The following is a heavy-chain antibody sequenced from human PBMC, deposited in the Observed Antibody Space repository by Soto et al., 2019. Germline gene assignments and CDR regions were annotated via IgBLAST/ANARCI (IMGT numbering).Heavy chain of an antibody. CDR3: ATPTRLVGPAAIYRDAFDI. CDR1: GYSFTSYW. J-gene: IGHJ3*02. V-gene: IGHV5-51*01. CDR2: IYPGDSDT. Sequence: PGESLKISCKGSGYSFTSYWIGWVRQMPGKGLEWMGIIYPGDSDTRYSPSFQGQVSISVDKSISTVYLQWSSLKASDTAMYYCATPTRLVGPAAIYRDAFDIWGQGTMVTVSS. D-gene: IGHD2-2*01.